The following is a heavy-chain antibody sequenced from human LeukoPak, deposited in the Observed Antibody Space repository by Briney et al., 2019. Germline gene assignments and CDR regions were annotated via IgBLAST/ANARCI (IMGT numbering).Heavy chain of an antibody. D-gene: IGHD5-24*01. Sequence: HSGRSLILSCAASEFTFSRYAMHWVRQAPGKGLEWLAVISYHGVDKFYRASVRGRFTISRDNVENTLFLQLDNLSSEDSGVYFSARAVPTIHHMDVWGKGTTVTVSS. CDR2: ISYHGVDK. CDR1: EFTFSRYA. V-gene: IGHV3-30*14. CDR3: ARAVPTIHHMDV. J-gene: IGHJ6*03.